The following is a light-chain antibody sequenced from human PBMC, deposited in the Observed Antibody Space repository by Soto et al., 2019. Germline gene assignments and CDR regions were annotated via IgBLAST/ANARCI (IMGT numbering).Light chain of an antibody. CDR3: QQSHSLPRT. CDR1: QSISHF. V-gene: IGKV1-39*01. Sequence: DIQMTQSPSSLSASVGDRVTITCRASQSISHFVNWYQQKPGKAPEVLIYAASRLRNGVPSRFSGSGYETDFTLTISSLQPEDFATYYCQQSHSLPRTFGGGTKVDMK. CDR2: AAS. J-gene: IGKJ4*01.